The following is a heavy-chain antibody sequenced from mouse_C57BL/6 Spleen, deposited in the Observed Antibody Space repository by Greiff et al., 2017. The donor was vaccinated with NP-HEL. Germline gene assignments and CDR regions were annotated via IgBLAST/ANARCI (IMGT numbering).Heavy chain of an antibody. J-gene: IGHJ2*01. CDR2: ISSGGSYT. CDR3: ARGSYYYDGFDY. V-gene: IGHV5-6*01. Sequence: EVMLVESGGDLVKPGGSLKLSCAASGFTFSSYGMSWVRQTPDKRLAWVATISSGGSYTYYPDSVKGRFTISRDNAKNTLYLQMSSLKSEDTAMYYCARGSYYYDGFDYWGQGTTLTVSS. CDR1: GFTFSSYG. D-gene: IGHD2-4*01.